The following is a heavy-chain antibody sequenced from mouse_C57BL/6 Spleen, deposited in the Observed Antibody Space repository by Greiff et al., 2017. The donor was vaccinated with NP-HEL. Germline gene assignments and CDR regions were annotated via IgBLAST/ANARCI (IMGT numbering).Heavy chain of an antibody. CDR3: ARHDSHYAMDY. V-gene: IGHV3-6*01. J-gene: IGHJ4*01. Sequence: EVQVVESGPGLVKPSQSLSLTCSVTGYSITSGYYWNWIRQFPGNKLEWMGYISYDGSNNYNPSLKNRISITRDTSKNQFFLKLNSVTTEDTATYYCARHDSHYAMDYWGQGTSVTVSS. D-gene: IGHD2-4*01. CDR1: GYSITSGYY. CDR2: ISYDGSN.